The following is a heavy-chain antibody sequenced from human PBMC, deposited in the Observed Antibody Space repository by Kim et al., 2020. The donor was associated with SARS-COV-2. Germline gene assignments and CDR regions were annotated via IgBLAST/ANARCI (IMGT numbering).Heavy chain of an antibody. V-gene: IGHV5-51*01. Sequence: GESLKISCKGSGYSFTSYWIGWVRQMPGKGLEWMGIIYPGDSDTRYSPSFQGQVTISADKSISTAYLQWSSLKASDTAMYYCARLSIIGWYSSSWFDYWGQGTLVTVSS. J-gene: IGHJ4*02. CDR1: GYSFTSYW. D-gene: IGHD6-13*01. CDR2: IYPGDSDT. CDR3: ARLSIIGWYSSSWFDY.